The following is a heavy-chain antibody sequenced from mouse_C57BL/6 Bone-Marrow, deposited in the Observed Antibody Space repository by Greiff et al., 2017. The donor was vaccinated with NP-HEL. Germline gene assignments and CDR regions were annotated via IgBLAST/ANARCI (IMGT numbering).Heavy chain of an antibody. CDR3: ARDNWDWYFDV. CDR1: GFTFSDFY. D-gene: IGHD4-1*01. V-gene: IGHV7-1*01. Sequence: EVQGVESGGGLVQSGRSLRLSCATSGFTFSDFYMEWVRQAPGKGLEWIAASRNKANDYTTEYSAAVKGRFIVSRDTSQSILYRQMNALRAEDTAIYYCARDNWDWYFDVWGTGTTVTVSS. CDR2: SRNKANDYTT. J-gene: IGHJ1*03.